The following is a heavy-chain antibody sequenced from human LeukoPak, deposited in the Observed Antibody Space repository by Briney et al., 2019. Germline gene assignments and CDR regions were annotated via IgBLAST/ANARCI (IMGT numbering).Heavy chain of an antibody. CDR3: ARGYGDYTYDAFDI. D-gene: IGHD4-17*01. V-gene: IGHV1-2*02. J-gene: IGHJ3*02. CDR2: INPNSGGT. CDR1: GYTFTASY. Sequence: ASVKVSCKASGYTFTASYIHWVRQAPGQGLEWMGWINPNSGGTNYAQKFQGRVTMTRDTSISTAYMELSRLRSDDTAAYYCARGYGDYTYDAFDIWGQGTMVTVSS.